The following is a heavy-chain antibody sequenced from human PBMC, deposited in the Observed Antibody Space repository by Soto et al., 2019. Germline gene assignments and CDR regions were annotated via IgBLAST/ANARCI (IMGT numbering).Heavy chain of an antibody. Sequence: GGALRLSCAASVFTVSSNYMSWVRQARGKGLEWVSVIYSGGSTYYADSVKGRFSISRDNTKNSLFLQMGDLRADDTAVYHCARAGGYDFWSLFDPWGQATLVTVSS. J-gene: IGHJ5*02. CDR2: IYSGGST. D-gene: IGHD3-3*01. CDR1: VFTVSSNY. V-gene: IGHV3-53*01. CDR3: ARAGGYDFWSLFDP.